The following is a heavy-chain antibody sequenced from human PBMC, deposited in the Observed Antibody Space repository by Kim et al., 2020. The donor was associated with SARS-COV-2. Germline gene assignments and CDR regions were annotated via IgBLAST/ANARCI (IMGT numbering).Heavy chain of an antibody. D-gene: IGHD3-16*02. Sequence: SETLSLTCTVSGGSISSGGYYWSWIRQHPGKGLEWIGYIYYSGSTYYNPSLKSRVTIPVDTSKNQFSLKLSSVTAADTAVYYCARATMITFGGVIDHFDYWGQGTLVTVSS. CDR1: GGSISSGGYY. CDR2: IYYSGST. J-gene: IGHJ4*02. CDR3: ARATMITFGGVIDHFDY. V-gene: IGHV4-31*03.